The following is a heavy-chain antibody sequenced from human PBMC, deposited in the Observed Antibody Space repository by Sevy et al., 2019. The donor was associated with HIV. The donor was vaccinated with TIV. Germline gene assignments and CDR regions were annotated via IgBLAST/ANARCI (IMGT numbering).Heavy chain of an antibody. CDR1: GFTLSSYA. V-gene: IGHV3-30-3*01. Sequence: GGSLRLSCAASGFTLSSYAMHWVRQAPGKGLEWVAVISYDGSNKYYAYSVKGRFTISRDNSKNALYLQMNSLRAEDTAVYYCARDTLQWLDGTNDLDYWGQGTLVTVSS. CDR3: ARDTLQWLDGTNDLDY. D-gene: IGHD6-19*01. CDR2: ISYDGSNK. J-gene: IGHJ4*02.